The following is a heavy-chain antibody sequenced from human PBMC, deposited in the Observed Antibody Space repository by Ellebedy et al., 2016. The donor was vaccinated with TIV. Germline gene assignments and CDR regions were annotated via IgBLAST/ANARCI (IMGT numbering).Heavy chain of an antibody. J-gene: IGHJ6*02. V-gene: IGHV1-46*01. Sequence: AASVKLSCKASGYTFTSNYIHWVRQAPGPGLEWVGLINPSSGTTTCAQKFQDRVTLTRDTSTSTVYMAMNNLRSGNTAKFYCARDLTYFGSGSYSYYYYYGLDVWGQGTTVIVSS. CDR2: INPSSGTT. D-gene: IGHD3-10*01. CDR1: GYTFTSNY. CDR3: ARDLTYFGSGSYSYYYYYGLDV.